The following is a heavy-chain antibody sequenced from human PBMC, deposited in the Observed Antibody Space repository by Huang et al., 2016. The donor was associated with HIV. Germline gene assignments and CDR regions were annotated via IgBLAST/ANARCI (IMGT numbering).Heavy chain of an antibody. CDR3: ARQDMEYGMDV. CDR2: IYAGDSDT. J-gene: IGHJ6*02. CDR1: GYSFTSYW. V-gene: IGHV5-51*01. D-gene: IGHD2-15*01. Sequence: EVQLVQSGAEVKKSGESLKISCKGTGYSFTSYWIGWVRQMPGKGLEWMGVIYAGDSDTRYSPSFQGQVTISAAKSITTAYLQWSSLKASDTARYYCARQDMEYGMDVWGQGTTVTVSS.